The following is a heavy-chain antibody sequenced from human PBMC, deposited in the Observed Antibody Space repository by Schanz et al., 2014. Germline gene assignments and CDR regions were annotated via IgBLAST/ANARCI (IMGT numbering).Heavy chain of an antibody. CDR1: GFNFKAYA. CDR3: AKAGSGWSTAGYYY. J-gene: IGHJ4*02. V-gene: IGHV3-23*01. CDR2: IGGSGDST. D-gene: IGHD6-19*01. Sequence: EAQLLESGGGLVQPGGSLRLSCAASGFNFKAYAMSWVRQAPGKGLEWVSGIGGSGDSTHYADSVKGRFIISRDNSKNTLYLQVNSLRAEDTAVYYCAKAGSGWSTAGYYYWGQGTLVAVSS.